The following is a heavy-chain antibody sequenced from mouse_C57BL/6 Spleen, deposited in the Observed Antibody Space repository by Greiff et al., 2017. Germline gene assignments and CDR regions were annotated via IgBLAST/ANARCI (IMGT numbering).Heavy chain of an antibody. CDR1: GYTFTSYW. CDR2: IDPSDSET. Sequence: QVQLQQSGAELVRPGSSVKLSCKASGYTFTSYWMHWVKQRPIQGLEWIGNIDPSDSETHYNQKFKDKATLTVDKSSSTAYMQLSSLTSEDAAVYYCERIYYYGSSRYFDVWGTGTTVTVSS. V-gene: IGHV1-52*01. CDR3: ERIYYYGSSRYFDV. D-gene: IGHD1-1*01. J-gene: IGHJ1*03.